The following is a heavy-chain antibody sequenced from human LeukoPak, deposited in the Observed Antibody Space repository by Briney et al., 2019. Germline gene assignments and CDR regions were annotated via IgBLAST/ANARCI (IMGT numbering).Heavy chain of an antibody. CDR3: ARDAYYYGSGSYFFDY. D-gene: IGHD3-10*01. CDR2: IYYSGST. CDR1: GGSISSSSYY. V-gene: IGHV4-39*07. Sequence: SETLSLTCTVSGGSISSSSYYWGWIRQPPGKGLEWIGSIYYSGSTYYNPPLKSRVTISVDTSKNQFSLKLSSVTAADTAVYYCARDAYYYGSGSYFFDYWGQGTLVTVSS. J-gene: IGHJ4*02.